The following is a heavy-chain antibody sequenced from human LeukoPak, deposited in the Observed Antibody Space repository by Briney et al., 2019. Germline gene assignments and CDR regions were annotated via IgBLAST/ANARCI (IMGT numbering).Heavy chain of an antibody. CDR1: GFTVITND. CDR3: ARGVEPLAANSLAF. D-gene: IGHD1-14*01. J-gene: IGHJ4*02. Sequence: GGSLRLSCAASGFTVITNDMTWVRQAPGKGLEWVSVLYSDGNTKYADSVQGRFTISRDNSKNTLYLEMNSLSPDDTAVYYCARGVEPLAANSLAFWGQGTLVTVSS. CDR2: LYSDGNT. V-gene: IGHV3-53*01.